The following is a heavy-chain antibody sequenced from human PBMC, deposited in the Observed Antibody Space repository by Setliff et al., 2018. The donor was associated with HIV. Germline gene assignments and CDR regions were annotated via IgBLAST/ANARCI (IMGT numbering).Heavy chain of an antibody. D-gene: IGHD6-13*01. CDR2: ITWNSAGI. J-gene: IGHJ4*02. CDR3: ANRLRSSNNWYYFDY. Sequence: SLRLSCAASGFRFEDYAMNWVRQRPGKGLEWVSGITWNSAGIAYADSVKGRFTISRDNTKNTLSLQMNSLGAEDTAIYYCANRLRSSNNWYYFDYWGPGTLVTVSS. V-gene: IGHV3-9*01. CDR1: GFRFEDYA.